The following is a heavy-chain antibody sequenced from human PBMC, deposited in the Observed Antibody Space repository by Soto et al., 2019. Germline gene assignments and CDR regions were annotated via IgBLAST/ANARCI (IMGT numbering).Heavy chain of an antibody. V-gene: IGHV4-30-4*01. J-gene: IGHJ5*02. D-gene: IGHD3-9*01. Sequence: SVTMSLNRSSTGGYTSRRAHFWCSIRQPKGKGLEWIGYMFYTGTTYYNPSLKSRITISMDTSKNQFSLRLTSVTAADTAEYHCARVVIFCCSPACRGIKWFAPWG. CDR3: ARVVIFCCSPACRGIKWFAP. CDR1: GGYTSRRAHF. CDR2: MFYTGTT.